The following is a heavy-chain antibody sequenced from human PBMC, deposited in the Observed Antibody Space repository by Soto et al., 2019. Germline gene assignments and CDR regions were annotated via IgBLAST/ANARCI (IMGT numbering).Heavy chain of an antibody. Sequence: LSENPVPHLHCLWWLHQQLLLELDSAAPRRGTGVDWLYPFHWATNYNPSLKSRVTMSIDTSKNRFSLNLTAVTAADTAVYYCARDRGPKYSSSWFPDRRTHNWFDPWGQGTLVTVSS. CDR1: WLHQQLL. D-gene: IGHD6-13*01. J-gene: IGHJ5*02. V-gene: IGHV4-59*01. CDR3: ARDRGPKYSSSWFPDRRTHNWFDP. CDR2: PFHWAT.